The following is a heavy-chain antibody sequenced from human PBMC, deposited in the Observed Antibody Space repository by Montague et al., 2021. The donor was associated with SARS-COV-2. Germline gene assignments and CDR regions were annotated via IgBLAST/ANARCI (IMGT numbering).Heavy chain of an antibody. V-gene: IGHV6-1*01. CDR1: GDSVSSNSAA. CDR3: ARGITTAMVTFDY. Sequence: CAISGDSVSSNSAAWNWIRQSPSIRLEWLLMSYYRFKWYNDYAVSVKSRITINPDTSKNQFSLQLNSVTPEDTAVYYCARGITTAMVTFDYWGQGTLVTVSS. CDR2: SYYRFKWYN. J-gene: IGHJ4*02. D-gene: IGHD5-18*01.